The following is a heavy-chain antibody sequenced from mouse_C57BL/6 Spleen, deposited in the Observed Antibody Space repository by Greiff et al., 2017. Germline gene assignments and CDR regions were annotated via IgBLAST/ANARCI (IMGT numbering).Heavy chain of an antibody. CDR1: GFTFSSYA. CDR2: ISDGGSYT. Sequence: EVKLQESGGGLVKPGGSLKLSCAASGFTFSSYAMSWVRQTPEKRLEWVATISDGGSYTYYPDNVEGRFTISRDNAKNNLYLQMSHLKSEDTAMYYCAREELTYFDYWGQGTTLTVSS. V-gene: IGHV5-4*01. J-gene: IGHJ2*01. CDR3: AREELTYFDY. D-gene: IGHD1-3*01.